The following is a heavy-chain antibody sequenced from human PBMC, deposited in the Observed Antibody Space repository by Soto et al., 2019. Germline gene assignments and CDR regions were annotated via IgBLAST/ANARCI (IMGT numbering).Heavy chain of an antibody. Sequence: GGSLRLSCVASGFTFRNVWMQWVRQAPGKGLEWVGRIKSKPDGGTTDYAAPVTGRFTISRDDSKNTLYLEMNSLKTEDTAFYYCTTDRIVYSRHGGWLDPWGQGTLVTVAS. CDR1: GFTFRNVW. CDR3: TTDRIVYSRHGGWLDP. D-gene: IGHD2-8*01. J-gene: IGHJ5*02. V-gene: IGHV3-15*07. CDR2: IKSKPDGGTT.